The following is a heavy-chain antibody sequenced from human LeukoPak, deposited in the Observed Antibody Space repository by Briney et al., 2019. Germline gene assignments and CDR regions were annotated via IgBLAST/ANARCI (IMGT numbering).Heavy chain of an antibody. D-gene: IGHD2-2*01. CDR2: IDPSDSYT. V-gene: IGHV5-10-1*01. Sequence: GESLKISCKGSGYSFTSYWISWVRQMPGKGLEWMGRIDPSDSYTNYSPSFQGHVTISADKSISTAYLQWSSLKASDTAMYYCARHESSSSPDDFWGQGTLVTVSS. J-gene: IGHJ4*02. CDR3: ARHESSSSPDDF. CDR1: GYSFTSYW.